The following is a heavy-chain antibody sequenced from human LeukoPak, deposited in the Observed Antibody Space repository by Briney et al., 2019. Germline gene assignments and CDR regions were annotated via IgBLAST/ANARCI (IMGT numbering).Heavy chain of an antibody. V-gene: IGHV4-59*12. CDR1: GGSISSYY. CDR3: ARDGGVVVPTAPAVFDI. J-gene: IGHJ3*02. Sequence: SETLSLTCTVSGGSISSYYWSWIRQPPGKGLEWIGYIYYSGSTNYNPSLKSRVTISVDTSKNQFSLKLSSVTAADTAVYYCARDGGVVVPTAPAVFDIWGQGTMVTVSS. D-gene: IGHD2-2*01. CDR2: IYYSGST.